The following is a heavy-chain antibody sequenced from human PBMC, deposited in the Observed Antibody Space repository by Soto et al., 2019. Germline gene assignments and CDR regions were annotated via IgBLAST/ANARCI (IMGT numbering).Heavy chain of an antibody. J-gene: IGHJ6*02. CDR1: GFTFSSYA. Sequence: GGSLRLSCAASGFTFSSYAMSWVRQAPGKGLEWVSAISGSGGSTYYADSVKGRFTISRDNSKNTLYLQMNSLRAEDTAVYYCAKDFKPYYYDSSGYSSYGMDVWGQGTTVTVSS. CDR3: AKDFKPYYYDSSGYSSYGMDV. CDR2: ISGSGGST. D-gene: IGHD3-22*01. V-gene: IGHV3-23*01.